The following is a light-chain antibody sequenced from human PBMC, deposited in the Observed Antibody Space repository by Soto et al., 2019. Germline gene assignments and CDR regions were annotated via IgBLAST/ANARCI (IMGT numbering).Light chain of an antibody. V-gene: IGKV1-9*01. Sequence: IQLTQSPSSLSASVGDRVTITCRASQGISSYLAWYQQKPGKAPKLLIYAASTLQSGVPSRFSGSGSGTDFTLTISSLQPEDVATYYCQQLNSHLNAFGQGTRLEIK. J-gene: IGKJ5*01. CDR1: QGISSY. CDR3: QQLNSHLNA. CDR2: AAS.